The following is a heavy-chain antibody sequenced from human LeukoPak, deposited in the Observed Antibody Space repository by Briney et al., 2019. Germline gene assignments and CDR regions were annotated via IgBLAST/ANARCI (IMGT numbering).Heavy chain of an antibody. V-gene: IGHV3-23*01. CDR3: AKDPVGAPGGY. CDR1: RFTFSNHY. CDR2: ISGSGGST. J-gene: IGHJ4*02. D-gene: IGHD1-26*01. Sequence: GGSLRLSCVASRFTFSNHYMSWVRQAPGKGLEWVSAISGSGGSTYYADSVKGRFTISRDNSKNTLYLQMNSLRAEDTAVYYCAKDPVGAPGGYWGQGTLVTVSS.